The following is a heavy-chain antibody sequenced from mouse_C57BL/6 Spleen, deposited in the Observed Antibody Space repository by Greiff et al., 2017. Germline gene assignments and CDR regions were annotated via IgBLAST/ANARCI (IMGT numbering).Heavy chain of an antibody. CDR2: IRNKANGYTT. CDR1: GFTFTDYY. V-gene: IGHV7-3*03. CDR3: AKGPYYYGSSYYWYFDV. D-gene: IGHD1-1*01. Sequence: EVKLVESGGGLVQPGGSLSLSCAASGFTFTDYYMSWVRQPPGKALEWLGFIRNKANGYTTEYSASVKGRFTISRDNSQSILYLQMNALRAEDSATYYCAKGPYYYGSSYYWYFDVWGTGTTVTVSS. J-gene: IGHJ1*03.